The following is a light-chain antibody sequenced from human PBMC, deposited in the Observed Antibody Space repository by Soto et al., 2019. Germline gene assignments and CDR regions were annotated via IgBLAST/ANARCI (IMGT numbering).Light chain of an antibody. CDR2: KIS. V-gene: IGKV2-24*01. CDR3: MQATQFPIT. CDR1: QSLVPSDGNTY. Sequence: DIVMTQTPLSSPVTLGQPASISCRSSQSLVPSDGNTYLSWLQQRPGQPPRLLIYKISEGFSGVPDRFSGSGAGTDFTLKISRVEAEDVGVYYCMQATQFPITFGQGTRLEVK. J-gene: IGKJ5*01.